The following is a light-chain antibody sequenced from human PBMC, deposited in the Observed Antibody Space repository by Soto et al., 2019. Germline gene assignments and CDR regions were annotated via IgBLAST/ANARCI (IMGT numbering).Light chain of an antibody. J-gene: IGKJ2*01. CDR1: QSVSSSY. CDR3: QQYGSSPPYT. CDR2: GAS. Sequence: EIVLTQSPGILSLSPGERATLSCRASQSVSSSYLAWYQQKPGQAPRLLIYGASNRATGIPDRFSASGSKTYFTLTISRLEPEDFAVYYCQQYGSSPPYTFGQGTKLEIK. V-gene: IGKV3-20*01.